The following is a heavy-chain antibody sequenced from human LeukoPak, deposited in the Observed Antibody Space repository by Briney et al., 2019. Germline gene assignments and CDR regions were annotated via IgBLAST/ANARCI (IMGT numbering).Heavy chain of an antibody. V-gene: IGHV3-7*03. CDR1: GFTFGKYR. D-gene: IGHD3-3*01. J-gene: IGHJ4*02. CDR3: ARDQYDTWSRRGNFDS. CDR2: IKLDGSEK. Sequence: PGGSLRLSCVASGFTFGKYRMSWVRQAPGKGLEWVANIKLDGSEKNYVDPVKGRFTISRDNTKNSLYLQMNSLRVEDTAVFYCARDQYDTWSRRGNFDSWGQGTLVIVSS.